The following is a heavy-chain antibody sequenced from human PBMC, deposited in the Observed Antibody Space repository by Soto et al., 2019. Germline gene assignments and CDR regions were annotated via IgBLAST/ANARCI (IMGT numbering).Heavy chain of an antibody. V-gene: IGHV4-59*08. D-gene: IGHD1-26*01. CDR2: IYYRGST. Sequence: QVQLQESGPGLVKPSETLSLTCTVSGGSISSYYWSWIRQPPGKGLEWIGYIYYRGSTNYNPSTKRRVTISVDTSKNQFSLKLSSVAAADPAVYYCARRYGGNLDYWGQGTLVTVSS. CDR1: GGSISSYY. J-gene: IGHJ4*02. CDR3: ARRYGGNLDY.